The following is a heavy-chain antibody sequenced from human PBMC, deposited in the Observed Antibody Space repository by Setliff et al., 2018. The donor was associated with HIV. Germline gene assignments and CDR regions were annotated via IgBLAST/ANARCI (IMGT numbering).Heavy chain of an antibody. Sequence: ETLSLTCTVSGGSISSGTYYWGWTRQPPGKGLEWIGSIYYSGSTYYNPSLKSRITISVDTSKNQFSLKLSSVTAADTAVYYCARVGDYGSGGWFDPWGQGTLVTVSS. CDR3: ARVGDYGSGGWFDP. J-gene: IGHJ5*02. CDR2: IYYSGST. V-gene: IGHV4-39*07. D-gene: IGHD3-10*01. CDR1: GGSISSGTYY.